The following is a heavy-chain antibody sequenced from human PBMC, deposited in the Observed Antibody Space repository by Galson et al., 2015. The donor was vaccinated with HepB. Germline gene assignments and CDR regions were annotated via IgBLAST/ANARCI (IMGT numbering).Heavy chain of an antibody. J-gene: IGHJ4*02. D-gene: IGHD6-19*01. V-gene: IGHV3-7*03. CDR1: GFTFSSYW. Sequence: SLRLSCAASGFTFSSYWMTWVRQAPGKGLEWVANINQDGSEKYYVDSVKGRFTISRDNAKNSLYLQMNSLRAEDTAVYYCARGYSSGWVDYWGQGTLVTVSS. CDR3: ARGYSSGWVDY. CDR2: INQDGSEK.